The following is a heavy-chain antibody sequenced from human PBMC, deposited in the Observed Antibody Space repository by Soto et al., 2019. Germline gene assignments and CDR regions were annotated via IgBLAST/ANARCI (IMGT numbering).Heavy chain of an antibody. Sequence: ASVKVSCKASGYIFTGYYINWVRQAPGQGLEWMGWINPNSGDTSFLQKFQGRVSMTTDTSINTAYMELSRVTSDDTAVYYCARPLCSSNSCHNWFDSWGKGSLVTVAS. D-gene: IGHD2-2*01. V-gene: IGHV1-2*02. CDR2: INPNSGDT. CDR1: GYIFTGYY. J-gene: IGHJ5*01. CDR3: ARPLCSSNSCHNWFDS.